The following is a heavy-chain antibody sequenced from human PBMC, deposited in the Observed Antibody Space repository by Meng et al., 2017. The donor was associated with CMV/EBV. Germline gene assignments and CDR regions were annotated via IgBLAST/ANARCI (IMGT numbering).Heavy chain of an antibody. CDR3: AHKGRRMAAAGINWFDP. Sequence: LKEAGPTRCKPPRTPTLTFTFSGFSLSTSGGFVCWLRQPPGKALEWLALIYWDDDKRYSPSLKSRLTITKDTSKNQVVLTKTNMEPVDTATYYCAHKGRRMAAAGINWFDPWGQGTLVTVSS. CDR1: GFSLSTSGGF. CDR2: IYWDDDK. V-gene: IGHV2-5*02. D-gene: IGHD6-13*01. J-gene: IGHJ5*02.